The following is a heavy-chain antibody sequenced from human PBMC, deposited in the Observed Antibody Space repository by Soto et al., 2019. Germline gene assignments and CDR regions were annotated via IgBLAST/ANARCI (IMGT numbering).Heavy chain of an antibody. J-gene: IGHJ5*02. Sequence: SETLSLTCAVYGGSFSGYYWSWIRQPPGKGLEWIGEINHSGSTNYNPSLKSRATISVDTSKNQFSLKLSSVTAADTAVYYCARGMTGIIRGWFDPWGQGTLVTVSS. CDR2: INHSGST. CDR1: GGSFSGYY. V-gene: IGHV4-34*01. D-gene: IGHD3-10*01. CDR3: ARGMTGIIRGWFDP.